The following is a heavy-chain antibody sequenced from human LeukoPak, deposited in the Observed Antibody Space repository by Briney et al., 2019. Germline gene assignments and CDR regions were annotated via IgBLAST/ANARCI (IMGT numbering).Heavy chain of an antibody. Sequence: GGSLTLSCAASGFTFSSYWMIWVRQAPGKGLEWLANIKQDGSEKYHVDSVKGGFTITRDNAKNTLYLQMNSLRAEDTAVYYCARIRVMDLYYFDYGGQGPVAMVSS. J-gene: IGHJ4*02. V-gene: IGHV3-7*01. CDR1: GFTFSSYW. CDR2: IKQDGSEK. CDR3: ARIRVMDLYYFDY. D-gene: IGHD3-10*01.